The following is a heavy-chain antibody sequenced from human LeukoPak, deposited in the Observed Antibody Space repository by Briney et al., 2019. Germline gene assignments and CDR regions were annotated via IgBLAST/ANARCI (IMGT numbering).Heavy chain of an antibody. Sequence: GASVKVSCKASGYTFTSYAMHWVRQAPGQRLEWMGWINAGNGNTKYSQKFQGRVTITRDTSASTAYMELSSLRSEDTAVYYCARVWTDYYDSSGYYSGVSGDAFDIWGQGTMVTVSS. CDR1: GYTFTSYA. V-gene: IGHV1-3*01. CDR3: ARVWTDYYDSSGYYSGVSGDAFDI. J-gene: IGHJ3*02. CDR2: INAGNGNT. D-gene: IGHD3-22*01.